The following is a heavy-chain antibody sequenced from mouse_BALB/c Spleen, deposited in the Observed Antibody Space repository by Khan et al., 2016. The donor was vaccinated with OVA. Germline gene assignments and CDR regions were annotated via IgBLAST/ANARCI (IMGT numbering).Heavy chain of an antibody. J-gene: IGHJ3*01. V-gene: IGHV3-8*02. Sequence: EVQLQESGPSLVKPSQTLSLTCSVTGDSITSGYWSWIRKFPGNKLEYMGYMIFSGNTYYNPSPKSRISITRHTSKNQYYLQLKSVTTEDTATYDCARSTYRYACAYWGQWTLGTGSA. CDR2: MIFSGNT. CDR3: ARSTYRYACAY. CDR1: GDSITSGY. D-gene: IGHD2-14*01.